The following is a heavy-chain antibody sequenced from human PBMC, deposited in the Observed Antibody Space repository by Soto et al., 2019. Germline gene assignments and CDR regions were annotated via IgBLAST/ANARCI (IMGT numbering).Heavy chain of an antibody. V-gene: IGHV3-48*01. CDR3: AREGVRGVNESDV. CDR1: GFTFNRDS. CDR2: VSSSGSII. J-gene: IGHJ6*04. D-gene: IGHD3-10*01. Sequence: PGGSLRLSCAASGFTFNRDSLNWVRQAPGRGLEWLSYVSSSGSIIYYADSVKGRFSISRDNAKNSLYLQMNSLRAEDTAVYYCAREGVRGVNESDVWGEGTTVAVSS.